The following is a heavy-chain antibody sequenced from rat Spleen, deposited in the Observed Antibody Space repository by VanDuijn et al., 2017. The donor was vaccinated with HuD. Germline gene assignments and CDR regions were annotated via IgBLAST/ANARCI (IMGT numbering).Heavy chain of an antibody. CDR3: ARADVAGLSTDGI. V-gene: IGHV2S30*01. D-gene: IGHD1-11*01. CDR2: MKYDGDT. Sequence: QVQLKESGPGLVQPSQTLSLTCTVSGFSLMDYSVHWVRQPPGKGLEWMGRMKYDGDTYYNSALKSRLSISKDTSKSQVFLKMNSLQIEDTATYFCARADVAGLSTDGIWGQGTLVTVSS. CDR1: GFSLMDYS. J-gene: IGHJ3*01.